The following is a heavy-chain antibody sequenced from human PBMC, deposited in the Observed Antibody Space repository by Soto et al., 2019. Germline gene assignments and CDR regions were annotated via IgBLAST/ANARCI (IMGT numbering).Heavy chain of an antibody. D-gene: IGHD1-26*01. Sequence: ASVKVSCKASGYTFTGYYMHWVRQAPGQGLEWMGWINPNSGGTNYAQKFQGWVTMTRDTSISTAYMELSRLRSDDTAVYYCAKTNQEGGLAAGFDIWGQGTMVTVSS. CDR2: INPNSGGT. CDR1: GYTFTGYY. CDR3: AKTNQEGGLAAGFDI. V-gene: IGHV1-2*04. J-gene: IGHJ3*02.